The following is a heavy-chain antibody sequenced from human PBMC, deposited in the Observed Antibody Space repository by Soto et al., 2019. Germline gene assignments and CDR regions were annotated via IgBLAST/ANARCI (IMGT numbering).Heavy chain of an antibody. CDR3: ARRSYYGSGSIFDY. CDR1: GCSISSSVYY. CDR2: IYYSGST. J-gene: IGHJ4*02. D-gene: IGHD3-10*01. Sequence: SETLSLTCPVSGCSISSSVYYWGWIRQPPGKGLEWIGNIYYSGSTNYNPSLKSRVTISVDTSKNQFSLKVSSVTAADTAVYYCARRSYYGSGSIFDYWGQGTLVTVSS. V-gene: IGHV4-39*01.